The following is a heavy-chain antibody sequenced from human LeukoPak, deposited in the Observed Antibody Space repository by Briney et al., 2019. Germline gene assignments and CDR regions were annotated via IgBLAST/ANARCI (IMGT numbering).Heavy chain of an antibody. J-gene: IGHJ3*02. CDR3: ARERYSYGQLDAFDI. V-gene: IGHV4-59*06. D-gene: IGHD5-18*01. CDR2: IYYSGST. Sequence: PSETLPLTCTVSGGSISSYYWSWIRQPPGKGLEWIGYIYYSGSTYYNPSLKSRVTISVDTSKNQFSLKLSSVTAADTAVYYCARERYSYGQLDAFDIWGQGTMVTVSS. CDR1: GGSISSYY.